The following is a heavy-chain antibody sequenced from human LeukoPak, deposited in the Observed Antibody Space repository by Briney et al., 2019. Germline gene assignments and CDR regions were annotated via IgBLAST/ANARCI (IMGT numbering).Heavy chain of an antibody. D-gene: IGHD6-13*01. V-gene: IGHV3-21*01. Sequence: GGSLRLSCAASGFTFSSYEMNWVRQAPGKGLEWVSSISSTSSYIYYAASVKGRFTISRDNAKSSLYLQMNSLRAEDTAVYYCARDKIPSAGTPRGFDPWGQGTLVTVSS. CDR1: GFTFSSYE. CDR3: ARDKIPSAGTPRGFDP. CDR2: ISSTSSYI. J-gene: IGHJ5*02.